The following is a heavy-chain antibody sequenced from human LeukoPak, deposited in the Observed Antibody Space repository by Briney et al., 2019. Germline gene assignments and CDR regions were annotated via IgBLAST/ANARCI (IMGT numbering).Heavy chain of an antibody. D-gene: IGHD4-17*01. CDR1: GFTFSSYA. CDR3: AAKTSYGDRYFDL. CDR2: ISPTTGTT. J-gene: IGHJ4*02. Sequence: GGSLRLSCAASGFTFSSYAMSWIRQAPGKGLEWLSAISPTTGTTFYADSVKGRFTISRDNSKNTLYLQMNILRAEDMAVHYCAAKTSYGDRYFDLWGQGSLVT. V-gene: IGHV3-23*01.